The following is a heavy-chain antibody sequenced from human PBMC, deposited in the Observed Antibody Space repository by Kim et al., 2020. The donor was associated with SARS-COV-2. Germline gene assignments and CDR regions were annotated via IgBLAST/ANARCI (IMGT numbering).Heavy chain of an antibody. J-gene: IGHJ4*02. CDR2: INHSGNT. CDR3: AKVGTRAFDY. D-gene: IGHD1-7*01. Sequence: SETLSLTRAVYGGSFSGYFWSWIRQSPTKGLEWIGEINHSGNTKYNPSLKSRVNISVDTSKNQFSLNLSSLTAADTAVYYCAKVGTRAFDYWGQGTLITV. V-gene: IGHV4-34*01. CDR1: GGSFSGYF.